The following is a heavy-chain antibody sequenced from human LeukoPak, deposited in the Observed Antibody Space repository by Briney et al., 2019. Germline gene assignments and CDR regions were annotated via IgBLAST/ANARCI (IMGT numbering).Heavy chain of an antibody. J-gene: IGHJ3*02. CDR1: GGSISSYY. D-gene: IGHD1-26*01. V-gene: IGHV4-59*01. CDR2: IYYSVTT. Sequence: SETLSLTCTVSGGSISSYYWSWIRQPPGKGLEWIGYIYYSVTTNYNPSLKSRVTISIDTSKNQFSLKLSSVTAADTAFYYCARYIVSYPHDAFDIWGQGTMVTVSS. CDR3: ARYIVSYPHDAFDI.